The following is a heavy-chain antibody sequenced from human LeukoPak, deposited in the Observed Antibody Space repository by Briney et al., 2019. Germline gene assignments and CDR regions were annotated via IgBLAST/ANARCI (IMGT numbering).Heavy chain of an antibody. V-gene: IGHV4-59*01. CDR3: ARALPMGWLRYNNPDYYFDY. CDR1: GGSISSYY. CDR2: IYYSGST. J-gene: IGHJ4*02. Sequence: SETLSLTCTVSGGSISSYYWSWIRQPPGKGLEWIGYIYYSGSTNYNPSLKSQVTISVDTSKNQFSLKLSSVTAADTAVYYCARALPMGWLRYNNPDYYFDYWGQGTLVTVSS. D-gene: IGHD5-12*01.